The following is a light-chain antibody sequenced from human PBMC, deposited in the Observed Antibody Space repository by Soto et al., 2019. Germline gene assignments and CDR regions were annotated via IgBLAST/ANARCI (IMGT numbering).Light chain of an antibody. J-gene: IGLJ3*02. CDR1: SSHSKYA. Sequence: QLVLTQSPSASASLGASFKLTCTLSSSHSKYAIAWHQNQTKKGPRYLMKLNGDGSYSKVDGSPDRFSGSSSGAERYLSISSLQSDDEADYYCQTWDNTIGVFGGGTKLTV. CDR3: QTWDNTIGV. CDR2: LNGDGSY. V-gene: IGLV4-69*01.